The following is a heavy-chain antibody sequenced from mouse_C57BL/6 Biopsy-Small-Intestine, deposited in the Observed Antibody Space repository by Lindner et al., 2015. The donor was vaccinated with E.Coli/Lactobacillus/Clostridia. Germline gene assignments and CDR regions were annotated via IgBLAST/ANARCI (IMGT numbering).Heavy chain of an antibody. CDR3: AREVTTVVTGDWYFDV. CDR2: IYPRSGDT. D-gene: IGHD1-1*01. V-gene: IGHV1-81*01. Sequence: VQLQESGAELARPGASVKLSCEASGYTFTSYGISWVKQRTGQGLEWIGEIYPRSGDTYYNEKFKGKATLTADKSSSIAYMELRSLTSEDSAVYFCAREVTTVVTGDWYFDVWGTGTTVTVSS. CDR1: GYTFTSYG. J-gene: IGHJ1*03.